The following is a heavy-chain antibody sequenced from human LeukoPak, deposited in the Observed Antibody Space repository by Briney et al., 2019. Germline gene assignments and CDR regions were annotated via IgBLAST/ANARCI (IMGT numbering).Heavy chain of an antibody. Sequence: GASVTVSCKASGYTFTSYAMNWVRQVPGQGLEWMGWINTNTGNPTYAQGFTGRFVFSLGTSVSTAYLQISSLKPEDTAVYYCARDLSSSSSWDYYYYYMDVWGKGTTVTVSS. D-gene: IGHD6-6*01. CDR3: ARDLSSSSSWDYYYYYMDV. V-gene: IGHV7-4-1*02. CDR1: GYTFTSYA. CDR2: INTNTGNP. J-gene: IGHJ6*03.